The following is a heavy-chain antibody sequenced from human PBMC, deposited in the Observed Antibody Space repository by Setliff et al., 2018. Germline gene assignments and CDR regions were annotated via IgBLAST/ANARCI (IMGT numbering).Heavy chain of an antibody. CDR2: IYYSGST. CDR1: GYSISSGYY. D-gene: IGHD3-10*01. J-gene: IGHJ5*02. V-gene: IGHV4-38-2*02. Sequence: SETLSLTCAVSGYSISSGYYWGWIRQPPGKGLEWIGSIYYSGSTYYNPSLKSRVTISVDTSKSQFSLKLSSVTAADTAVYYCARDVRYYYGSGSYYNDWFDPWGQGTLVTVSS. CDR3: ARDVRYYYGSGSYYNDWFDP.